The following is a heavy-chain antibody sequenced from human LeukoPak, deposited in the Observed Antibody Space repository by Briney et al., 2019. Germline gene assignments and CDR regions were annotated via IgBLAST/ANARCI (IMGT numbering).Heavy chain of an antibody. CDR2: ISSSSSTI. D-gene: IGHD6-19*01. J-gene: IGHJ3*02. Sequence: PGGSLRLSCAASGFTFSRYSMNWVRQAPGKGLEWVSYISSSSSTIYYADSVKGRFTISRDNAKNSLYLQMNSLRAEDTAVYYCARSIAVAGDAFDIWGQGTMVTVSS. V-gene: IGHV3-48*01. CDR1: GFTFSRYS. CDR3: ARSIAVAGDAFDI.